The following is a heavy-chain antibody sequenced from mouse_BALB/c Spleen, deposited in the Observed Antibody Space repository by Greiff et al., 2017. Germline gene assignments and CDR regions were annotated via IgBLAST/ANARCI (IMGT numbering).Heavy chain of an antibody. CDR3: VRHYYGLRAMDY. CDR1: GFTFNTYA. Sequence: VQLKESGGGLVQPKGSLKLSCAASGFTFNTYAMNWVRQAPGKGLEWVARIRSKSNNYATYYADSVKDRFTISRDDSQSMLYLQMNNLKTEDTAMYYCVRHYYGLRAMDYWGQGTSVTVSS. D-gene: IGHD1-1*01. V-gene: IGHV10-1*02. CDR2: IRSKSNNYAT. J-gene: IGHJ4*01.